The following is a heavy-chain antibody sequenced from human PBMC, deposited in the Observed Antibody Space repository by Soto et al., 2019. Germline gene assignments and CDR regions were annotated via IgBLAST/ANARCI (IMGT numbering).Heavy chain of an antibody. Sequence: EVPVLESGGGLVQPGGSLRLSCAASGFTFSSHVMYWVRQAPGEGLEWISAISGSGDKTYYADSVKGRFAISRDNSKNTLYLLMASLRADDTAVYYCAKLGVRIATAGTDYWGQGTLVTVSS. CDR1: GFTFSSHV. CDR2: ISGSGDKT. CDR3: AKLGVRIATAGTDY. V-gene: IGHV3-23*01. J-gene: IGHJ4*02. D-gene: IGHD6-13*01.